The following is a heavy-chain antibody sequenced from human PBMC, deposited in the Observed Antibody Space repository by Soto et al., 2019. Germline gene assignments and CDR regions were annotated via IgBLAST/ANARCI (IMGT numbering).Heavy chain of an antibody. V-gene: IGHV3-11*01. Sequence: GGSLRLSCAASGFTFSGYYMSWIRQAPGKGLEWVSYISSSGSTIYYADSVKGRFTISRDNAKNSLYLQMNSLRAEDTAVYYCARDTYYYDSSGYNYYYYYGMDVWGQGTTVTVSS. D-gene: IGHD3-22*01. CDR3: ARDTYYYDSSGYNYYYYYGMDV. CDR2: ISSSGSTI. J-gene: IGHJ6*02. CDR1: GFTFSGYY.